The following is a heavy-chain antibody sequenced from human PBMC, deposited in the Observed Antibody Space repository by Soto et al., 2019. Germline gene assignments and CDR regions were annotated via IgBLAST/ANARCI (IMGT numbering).Heavy chain of an antibody. Sequence: SETLSLTCAVADGSLGSYYWRWVSQSPGKGLEWIGYIHSTGSTNYSPSLKSRLTISIDTSKNQFSLRLNSLTAADTAVYYCARGQGYGSGWYKFQSAMDFWGQGTTVTVS. CDR1: DGSLGSYY. D-gene: IGHD6-19*01. V-gene: IGHV4-59*01. CDR2: IHSTGST. J-gene: IGHJ6*02. CDR3: ARGQGYGSGWYKFQSAMDF.